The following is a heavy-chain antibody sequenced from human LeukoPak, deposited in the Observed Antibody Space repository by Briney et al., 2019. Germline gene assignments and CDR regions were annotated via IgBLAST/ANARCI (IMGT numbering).Heavy chain of an antibody. Sequence: ASVKVSCKASGYTFTGYYMHWVRQAPGQGLEWMGWINPNSGGTNYAQKFQGRVTMTRDTSISTAYMELSRLRSDDTAVYYCAREPIVATFRYYFDYWGQGTLVTVSP. CDR3: AREPIVATFRYYFDY. CDR2: INPNSGGT. CDR1: GYTFTGYY. D-gene: IGHD5-12*01. J-gene: IGHJ4*02. V-gene: IGHV1-2*02.